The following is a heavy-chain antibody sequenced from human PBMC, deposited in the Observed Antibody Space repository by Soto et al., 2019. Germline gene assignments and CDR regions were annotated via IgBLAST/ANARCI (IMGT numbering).Heavy chain of an antibody. D-gene: IGHD3-22*01. CDR1: GFSLITSGVG. Sequence: SGPTLVNPTQTLTLTCSFSGFSLITSGVGVGWIRQPPGKAVEWLALIYWDDDKGYSTSLKSRLTITKDTSKHQVVLKMTNMDPADTATYFCARTPYDSADYKRVAWYFELWGPGTLVTVSS. CDR2: IYWDDDK. V-gene: IGHV2-5*02. J-gene: IGHJ2*01. CDR3: ARTPYDSADYKRVAWYFEL.